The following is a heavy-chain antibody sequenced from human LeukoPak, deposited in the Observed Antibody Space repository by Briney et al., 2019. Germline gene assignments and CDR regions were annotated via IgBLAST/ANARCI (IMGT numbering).Heavy chain of an antibody. CDR2: IEQDGSEK. D-gene: IGHD2-8*01. Sequence: PGGSLRLSCAASGFTFSSYWMSWVRQAPGKGLEWVANIEQDGSEKYYVDSVKGRFTISRDNAKNSLYLQMNSLRAEDTAVYYCARDPESRYCTNGVCYKLFYYFDYWGQGTLVTVSS. J-gene: IGHJ4*02. CDR3: ARDPESRYCTNGVCYKLFYYFDY. CDR1: GFTFSSYW. V-gene: IGHV3-7*01.